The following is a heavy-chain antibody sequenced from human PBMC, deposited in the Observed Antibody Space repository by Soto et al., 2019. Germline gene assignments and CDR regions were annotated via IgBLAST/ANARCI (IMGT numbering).Heavy chain of an antibody. Sequence: ASVKVSCKASGYTFTGYYMHWVRQAPGQGLEWMGWINPNSGGTNYAQKFQGRVTMTRDTSISTAYMELSRPRSDDTAVYYCARYYYGSGSYYPYFDYWGQGTLVTVSS. V-gene: IGHV1-2*02. CDR3: ARYYYGSGSYYPYFDY. CDR1: GYTFTGYY. CDR2: INPNSGGT. D-gene: IGHD3-10*01. J-gene: IGHJ4*02.